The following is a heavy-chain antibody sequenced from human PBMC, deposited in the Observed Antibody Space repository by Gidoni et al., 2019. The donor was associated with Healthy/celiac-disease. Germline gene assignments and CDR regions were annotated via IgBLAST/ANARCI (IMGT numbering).Heavy chain of an antibody. D-gene: IGHD2-2*01. CDR1: GFTFSSYA. CDR3: ARGGNLVVPAAFDY. CDR2: ISYDGSNK. Sequence: QVQLVESGGGVVQPGRSLRLSCAASGFTFSSYAMHWVRQAPGKGLEWVAVISYDGSNKYYADSVKGRFTISRDNSKNTLYLQMNSLRAEDTAVYYCARGGNLVVPAAFDYWGQGTLVTVSS. J-gene: IGHJ4*02. V-gene: IGHV3-30-3*01.